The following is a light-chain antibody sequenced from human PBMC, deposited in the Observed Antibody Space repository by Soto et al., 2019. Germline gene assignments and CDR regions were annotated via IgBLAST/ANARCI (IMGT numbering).Light chain of an antibody. CDR2: GAS. V-gene: IGKV3-15*01. J-gene: IGKJ2*01. CDR1: QSVSSS. CDR3: QQYNNWPPMYT. Sequence: EIVMTPSPATLSVSPGERATLSCRASQSVSSSLAWYQQKPGQAPSLLIYGASTRATGIPARFSGSGSVTEFTLTISSLQSEDFAIYYCQQYNNWPPMYTFGQGTKLEI.